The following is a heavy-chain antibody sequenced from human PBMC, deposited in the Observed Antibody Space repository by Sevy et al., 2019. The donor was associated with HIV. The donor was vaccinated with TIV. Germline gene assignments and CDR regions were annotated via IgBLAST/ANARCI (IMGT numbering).Heavy chain of an antibody. D-gene: IGHD3-16*02. CDR3: ARDGDYVWGSYRYRMLSDY. Sequence: GGSLRLSCAVSGFTFSSYSMNWVRQAPGKGLEWVSYISSSSSTIYYADSVKGRFTISRDNAKNSLYLQMNSLRDEDTAVYYCARDGDYVWGSYRYRMLSDYWGQGTLVTVSS. V-gene: IGHV3-48*02. J-gene: IGHJ4*02. CDR1: GFTFSSYS. CDR2: ISSSSSTI.